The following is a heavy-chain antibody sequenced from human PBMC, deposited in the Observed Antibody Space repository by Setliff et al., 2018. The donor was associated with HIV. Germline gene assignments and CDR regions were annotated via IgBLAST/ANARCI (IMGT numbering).Heavy chain of an antibody. CDR1: GGSISSYY. J-gene: IGHJ3*02. Sequence: LSLPFPVSGGSISSYYWSWIRQPPGKGLEWIGYIYTSGSTNYNPSLKSRVTMSVDTSKNQFSLKLSSVTAADTAVYYCARDSVVVITLDAFDIWGQGTMVTVSS. D-gene: IGHD3-22*01. CDR3: ARDSVVVITLDAFDI. V-gene: IGHV4-4*09. CDR2: IYTSGST.